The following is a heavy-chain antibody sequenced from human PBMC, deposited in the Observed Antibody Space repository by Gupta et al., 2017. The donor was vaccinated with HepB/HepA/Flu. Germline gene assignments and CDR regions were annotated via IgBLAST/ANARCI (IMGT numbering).Heavy chain of an antibody. CDR3: AKYRQGYYGSGGLDN. J-gene: IGHJ4*02. Sequence: VQLQESGPGLVKPSQTLSLTCTVSGGSVSSSGNYWTWIRQHAGKRLEWIGYIYYSGNTYYNPSLKSRVTISMDTSKNQFSLNLSSVTAADTAVYYCAKYRQGYYGSGGLDNWGQGTLVTVSS. V-gene: IGHV4-31*03. CDR2: IYYSGNT. CDR1: GGSVSSSGNY. D-gene: IGHD3-10*01.